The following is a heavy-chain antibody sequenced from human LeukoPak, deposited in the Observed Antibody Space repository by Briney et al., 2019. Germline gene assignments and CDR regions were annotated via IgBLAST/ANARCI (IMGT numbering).Heavy chain of an antibody. Sequence: GGSLRLSCAASGFTFSIYAMNWVRQTPGKGLEWVSVISGSGGNTYYADSVKGRFTISRDNSNNTLFLQMNSLRVEDTAVHYCAQDYSWNYNYYGMDVWGQGTTVTVSS. CDR3: AQDYSWNYNYYGMDV. J-gene: IGHJ6*02. V-gene: IGHV3-23*01. D-gene: IGHD1-1*01. CDR1: GFTFSIYA. CDR2: ISGSGGNT.